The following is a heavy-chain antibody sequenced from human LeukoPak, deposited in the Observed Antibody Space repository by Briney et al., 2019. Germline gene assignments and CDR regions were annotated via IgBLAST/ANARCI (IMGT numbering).Heavy chain of an antibody. D-gene: IGHD4-17*01. Sequence: GGFLRLSCAASGFTFNNYWMSWVRQAPGKGLEWVANIKHDEIEKYYVDSVKGRFTISRDNAKNSLFLQMNSLRVEDTAIYYCTRVPYGDYWSSDYWGQGTLVTVSS. CDR2: IKHDEIEK. CDR3: TRVPYGDYWSSDY. CDR1: GFTFNNYW. J-gene: IGHJ4*02. V-gene: IGHV3-7*01.